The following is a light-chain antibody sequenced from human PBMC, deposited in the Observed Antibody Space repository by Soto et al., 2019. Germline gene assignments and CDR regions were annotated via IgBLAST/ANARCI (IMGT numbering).Light chain of an antibody. CDR2: DNN. J-gene: IGLJ1*01. Sequence: QSVLTQPPSVSAAPGQKVTISCSGSSSNIGNNYVPWYQQLPGTAPKLLIYDNNKRPSGIPDRFSGSKSGTSATLGITGLQTGDEADYYCGTWDSSLSAYVFGTGTKATV. CDR3: GTWDSSLSAYV. V-gene: IGLV1-51*01. CDR1: SSNIGNNY.